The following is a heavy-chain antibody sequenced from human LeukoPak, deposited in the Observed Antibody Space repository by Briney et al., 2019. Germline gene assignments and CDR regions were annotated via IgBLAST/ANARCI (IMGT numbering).Heavy chain of an antibody. CDR2: ISGSGGST. J-gene: IGHJ4*02. Sequence: GGSLRLSCAASGFTFSSYAMSWVRQAPGKGLEWVSAISGSGGSTYYADSVKGRFTISRDNSKNTLYLQMNSLRAEDTAVYYCAKDLLGYCSSTSCQSSNFDCWGQGTLVTVSS. V-gene: IGHV3-23*01. CDR1: GFTFSSYA. D-gene: IGHD2-2*01. CDR3: AKDLLGYCSSTSCQSSNFDC.